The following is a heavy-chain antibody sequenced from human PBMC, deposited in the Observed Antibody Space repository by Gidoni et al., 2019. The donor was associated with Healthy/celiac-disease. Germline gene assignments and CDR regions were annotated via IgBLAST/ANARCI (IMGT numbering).Heavy chain of an antibody. V-gene: IGHV4-39*07. D-gene: IGHD6-13*01. CDR3: ARDGQQLVLGHFDY. CDR2: IYYSGST. CDR1: GRSISSSSYY. J-gene: IGHJ4*02. Sequence: QLQLQESGPGLAKPSETLSLTCTVSGRSISSSSYYWGWTSQPPGKGLEWIGSIYYSGSTYYNPSLKSRVTISVDTSKNQFSLKLSSVTAADTAVYYCARDGQQLVLGHFDYWGQGTLVTVSS.